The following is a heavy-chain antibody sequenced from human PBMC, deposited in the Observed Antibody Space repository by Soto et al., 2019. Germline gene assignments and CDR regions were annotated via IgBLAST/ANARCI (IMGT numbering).Heavy chain of an antibody. J-gene: IGHJ4*02. CDR2: INSDGSTT. CDR3: ARDRAYYYDSSGYSH. Sequence: PGGSLRLSCAASGFTFSSYWMHRVRQAPGKGLVWVSRINSDGSTTNYADSVKGRFTISRDNAKNTLYLQMNSLRAEDTAVYYCARDRAYYYDSSGYSHWGQGTLVTVSS. V-gene: IGHV3-74*01. CDR1: GFTFSSYW. D-gene: IGHD3-22*01.